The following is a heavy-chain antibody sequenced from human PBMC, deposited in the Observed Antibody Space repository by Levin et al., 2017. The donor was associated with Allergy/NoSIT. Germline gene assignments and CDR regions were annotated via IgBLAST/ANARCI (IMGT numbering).Heavy chain of an antibody. V-gene: IGHV1-8*01. CDR1: GYTFTSYD. CDR2: MNPNSGNT. CDR3: ARRPVSGHGHYNYDRDV. J-gene: IGHJ6*01. D-gene: IGHD1-26*01. Sequence: ASVKVSCKASGYTFTSYDINWVRQATGQGLEWMGWMNPNSGNTGYAQKFQDRVTMTRNTSISTAYMELSSLRSEDTAVYYCARRPVSGHGHYNYDRDVWGQGNTVTVSS.